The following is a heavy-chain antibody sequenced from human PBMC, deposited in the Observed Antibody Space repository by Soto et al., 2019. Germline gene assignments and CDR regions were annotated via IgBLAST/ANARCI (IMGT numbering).Heavy chain of an antibody. Sequence: PGGSLRLSCAASGFTFSSYEMNWVRQAPGKGLEWASYISSSGSTIYYADSVKGRFTTSRDNAKNSLYLQMNSLRAEDTAVYYCARDYIVGATPVYFDYWGQGTLVTVSS. CDR1: GFTFSSYE. V-gene: IGHV3-48*03. CDR2: ISSSGSTI. D-gene: IGHD1-26*01. CDR3: ARDYIVGATPVYFDY. J-gene: IGHJ4*02.